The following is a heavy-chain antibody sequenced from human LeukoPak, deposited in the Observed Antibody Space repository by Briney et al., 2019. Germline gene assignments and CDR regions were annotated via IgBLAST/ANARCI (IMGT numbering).Heavy chain of an antibody. V-gene: IGHV4-34*01. CDR1: GGSFSGYY. J-gene: IGHJ6*03. D-gene: IGHD6-6*01. CDR2: INHSGST. Sequence: SETLSLTCAVYGGSFSGYYWSWIRQPPGKGPEWIGEINHSGSTNFNPFLKSRVTISVDTSKNQFSLKLSSVTAADTAVYYCARGLMAARLYYYYYMDVWGKGTTVTVSS. CDR3: ARGLMAARLYYYYYMDV.